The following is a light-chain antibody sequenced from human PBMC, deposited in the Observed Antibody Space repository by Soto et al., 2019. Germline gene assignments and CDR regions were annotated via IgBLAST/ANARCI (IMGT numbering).Light chain of an antibody. J-gene: IGKJ4*01. CDR3: QQYGSSSPT. CDR2: GAS. Sequence: EIVMTQSPATLSVSPVERATLSCRASQSVSSSYLAWYQQKPGQAPRLLIYGASSRATGIPDRFSGSGSGTDFTLTISRLEPEDFAVYYCQQYGSSSPTFGGGTQV. V-gene: IGKV3-20*01. CDR1: QSVSSSY.